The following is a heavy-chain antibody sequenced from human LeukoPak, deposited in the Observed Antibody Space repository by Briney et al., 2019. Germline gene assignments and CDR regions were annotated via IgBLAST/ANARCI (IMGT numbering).Heavy chain of an antibody. D-gene: IGHD5-18*01. CDR2: ISYDGSNK. V-gene: IGHV3-30*18. CDR3: AKEILLHTAESLFDY. CDR1: GFTFSSYG. J-gene: IGHJ4*02. Sequence: GRSLRLSCAASGFTFSSYGMHWVRQAPGKGLEWVAVISYDGSNKYYADSVKGRFTISRDNSKNTLYLQMNSLRAEDTAVYYCAKEILLHTAESLFDYWGQGTLVTVSS.